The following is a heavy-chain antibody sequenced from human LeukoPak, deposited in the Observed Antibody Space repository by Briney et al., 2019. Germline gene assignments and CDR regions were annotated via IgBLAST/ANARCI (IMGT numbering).Heavy chain of an antibody. CDR3: ARGVGGWSAFDI. D-gene: IGHD1-26*01. J-gene: IGHJ3*02. Sequence: PGGSLSVSCVVSGFSVSSSYINWVRQAPGKGLEWVSVIYSGGSTFYADSVKDRFTISRDNSENTVYLQMNSLRAEDTAVYYCARGVGGWSAFDIWGQGTMVTVSS. V-gene: IGHV3-53*01. CDR2: IYSGGST. CDR1: GFSVSSSY.